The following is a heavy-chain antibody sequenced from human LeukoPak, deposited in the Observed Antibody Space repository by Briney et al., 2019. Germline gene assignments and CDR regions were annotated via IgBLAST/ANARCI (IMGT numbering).Heavy chain of an antibody. V-gene: IGHV4-38-2*01. CDR1: GYSISSGYY. J-gene: IGHJ4*02. Sequence: SETLSLTCAVAGYSISSGYYWGWIRQPPGKGLEWIWTFYHSGSTYYKASLKSRLNISLDPSKNHLSLKLNSVTAADTAVYYCARHVMSSDHLAAFDYWGQGALVTVSS. CDR2: FYHSGST. D-gene: IGHD3-22*01. CDR3: ARHVMSSDHLAAFDY.